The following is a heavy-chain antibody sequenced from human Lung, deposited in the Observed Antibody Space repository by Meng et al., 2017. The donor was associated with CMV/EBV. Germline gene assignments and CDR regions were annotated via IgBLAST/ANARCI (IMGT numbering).Heavy chain of an antibody. Sequence: GGSLRLSCAASGFTFTSYAMSWVRQAPGKGLEWVSAISGSGGSTYYADSVKGRFTISRDNSKNTLYLQMNSLRAEDTAVYYCAKDGVVIPEGGMDVWGQGTTVTVSS. CDR3: AKDGVVIPEGGMDV. V-gene: IGHV3-23*01. CDR1: GFTFTSYA. J-gene: IGHJ6*02. CDR2: ISGSGGST. D-gene: IGHD2-2*01.